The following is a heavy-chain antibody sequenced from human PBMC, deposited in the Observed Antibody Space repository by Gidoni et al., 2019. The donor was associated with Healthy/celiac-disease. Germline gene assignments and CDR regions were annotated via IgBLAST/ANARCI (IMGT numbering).Heavy chain of an antibody. J-gene: IGHJ3*02. D-gene: IGHD5-12*01. Sequence: MHWVRQAPGKGLEWMGGFDPEDGETIYAQKFQGRVTMTEDTSTDTAYMELSSLRSEDTAVYYCATLTVIVATTGDAFDIWGQGTMVTVSS. CDR2: FDPEDGET. CDR3: ATLTVIVATTGDAFDI. V-gene: IGHV1-24*01.